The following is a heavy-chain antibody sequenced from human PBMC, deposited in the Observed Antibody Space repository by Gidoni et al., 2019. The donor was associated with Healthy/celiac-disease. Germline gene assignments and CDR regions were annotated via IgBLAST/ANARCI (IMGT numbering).Heavy chain of an antibody. D-gene: IGHD3-22*01. V-gene: IGHV3-21*01. Sequence: EVQLVESGGGLVKPGGSLRLSCAASGFTFSSYSMNWVRQAPGKELEWVSSISSSSSYIYYADSVKGRFTISRDNAKNSLYLQMNSLRAEDTAVYYCARDYYDSSGYYPPYYYYGMDVWGQGTTVTVSS. CDR3: ARDYYDSSGYYPPYYYYGMDV. CDR2: ISSSSSYI. J-gene: IGHJ6*02. CDR1: GFTFSSYS.